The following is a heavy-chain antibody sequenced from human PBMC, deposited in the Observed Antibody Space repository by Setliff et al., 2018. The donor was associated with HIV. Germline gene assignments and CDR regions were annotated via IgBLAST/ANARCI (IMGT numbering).Heavy chain of an antibody. D-gene: IGHD3-16*01. CDR2: MNPHSGNT. Sequence: ASVKVSCKASVYTFTNYNINWVRQATGQGLEWMGGMNPHSGNTGYAQKYQGRVTMTRNTSISTAYMELSSLRSEDTAVYYCAREKTGLSNWFDPWGQGTVVTVSS. V-gene: IGHV1-8*02. CDR1: VYTFTNYN. J-gene: IGHJ5*02. CDR3: AREKTGLSNWFDP.